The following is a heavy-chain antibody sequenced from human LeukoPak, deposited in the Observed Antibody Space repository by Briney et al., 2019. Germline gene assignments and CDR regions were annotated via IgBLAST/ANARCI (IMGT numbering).Heavy chain of an antibody. Sequence: NSSETLSLTCTVSGGSISSGSYHWSWIRQPAGKGLEWIGRIYTSGSTNYNPSLKSRVTISVDTSKNQFSLKLSSVTAADTAVYYCARENYYDSSGYSDWGQGTLVTVSS. CDR2: IYTSGST. V-gene: IGHV4-61*02. J-gene: IGHJ4*02. D-gene: IGHD3-22*01. CDR1: GGSISSGSYH. CDR3: ARENYYDSSGYSD.